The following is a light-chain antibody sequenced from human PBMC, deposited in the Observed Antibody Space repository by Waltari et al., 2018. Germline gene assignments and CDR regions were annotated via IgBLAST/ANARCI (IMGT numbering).Light chain of an antibody. J-gene: IGLJ1*01. V-gene: IGLV2-23*02. CDR1: SSDVGHYNL. CDR2: EVT. Sequence: QSGLTQPDSVSGSPGQSITVSCTGTSSDVGHYNLVSWYQQYPGKAPKLMVYEVTKRTSGVSDRFSGSKSGNTASLTISGLQSEDEADYYCCSYAGLGIYVFGTGTKVTVL. CDR3: CSYAGLGIYV.